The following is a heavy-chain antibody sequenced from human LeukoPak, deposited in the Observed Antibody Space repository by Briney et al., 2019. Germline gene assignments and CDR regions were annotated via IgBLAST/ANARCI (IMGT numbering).Heavy chain of an antibody. CDR3: ALPLRDGDFYFDY. D-gene: IGHD4-17*01. CDR1: GFTLSSYW. CDR2: INRDGRST. Sequence: PGGSLRLSCAASGFTLSSYWMLWLRQPPGKGLVWVSRINRDGRSTNYADSVKGRFTISRDNAKNTVFLQMNSLRAEDTAVYYCALPLRDGDFYFDYWGQGALVTVSS. V-gene: IGHV3-74*01. J-gene: IGHJ4*02.